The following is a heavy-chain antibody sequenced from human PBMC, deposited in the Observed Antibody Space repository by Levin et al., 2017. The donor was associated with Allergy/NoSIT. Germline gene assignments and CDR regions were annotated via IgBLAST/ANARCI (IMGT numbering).Heavy chain of an antibody. CDR1: GGSISSYY. J-gene: IGHJ4*02. CDR3: ARGVKNADIVVVVAATPGDYYFDY. V-gene: IGHV4-59*01. CDR2: IYYSGST. Sequence: SETLSLTCTVSGGSISSYYWSWIRQPPGKGLEWIGYIYYSGSTNYNPSLKSRVTISVDTSKNQFSLKLSSVTAADMAVYYCARGVKNADIVVVVAATPGDYYFDYWGQGTLVTVSS. D-gene: IGHD2-15*01.